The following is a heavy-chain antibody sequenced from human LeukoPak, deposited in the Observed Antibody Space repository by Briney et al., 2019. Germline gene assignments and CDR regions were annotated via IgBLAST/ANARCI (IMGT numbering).Heavy chain of an antibody. CDR1: GFTVSSYW. CDR2: IDSDVSNT. D-gene: IGHD3-22*01. CDR3: ASDSYYDSTVGFDY. Sequence: GGSLRLSCAASGFTVSSYWMHWVRQAPGRGLVWVSRIDSDVSNTNYADSVKGRFTISRDNAKNTVYLQMNSLRAEDTAIYYCASDSYYDSTVGFDYWGRGTLVTVSS. J-gene: IGHJ4*02. V-gene: IGHV3-74*01.